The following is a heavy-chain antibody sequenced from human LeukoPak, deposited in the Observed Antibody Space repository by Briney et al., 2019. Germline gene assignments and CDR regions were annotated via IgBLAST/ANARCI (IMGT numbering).Heavy chain of an antibody. D-gene: IGHD1-20*01. CDR1: GFTFDDYG. CDR3: ARVSLNWNDDYYYYYMDV. CDR2: INWNGGST. Sequence: PGGSLRLSCAASGFTFDDYGMSWVRQAPGKGLEWVSGINWNGGSTGYADSVKGRFTISRDNAKNSLYLQMNSLRAEDTAVYYCARVSLNWNDDYYYYYMDVWGKGTTVTVSS. V-gene: IGHV3-20*04. J-gene: IGHJ6*03.